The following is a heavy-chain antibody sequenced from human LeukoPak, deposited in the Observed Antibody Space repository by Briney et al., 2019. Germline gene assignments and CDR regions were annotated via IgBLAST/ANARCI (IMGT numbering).Heavy chain of an antibody. CDR1: GGSISSGSYY. CDR2: IYTSGST. CDR3: ARDGYPISLFDY. V-gene: IGHV4-61*02. D-gene: IGHD1-1*01. Sequence: SETLSLTCTVSGGSISSGSYYWSWIRQPAGKGLEWIGRIYTSGSTNYNPSLKSRVTMSVDTSKNQFSLKLSSVTAADTAVYYCARDGYPISLFDYWGQGTLVTVSS. J-gene: IGHJ4*02.